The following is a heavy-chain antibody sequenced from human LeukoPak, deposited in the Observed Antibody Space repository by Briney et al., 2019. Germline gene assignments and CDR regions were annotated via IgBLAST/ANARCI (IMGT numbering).Heavy chain of an antibody. J-gene: IGHJ4*02. CDR2: ISSSSSYI. Sequence: SGGSLRLSCAAPGFTFSSYSMNWVRQAPGKGLEWVSSISSSSSYIYYADSVKGRFTISRDNAKNSLYLQMNSLRAEDTAVYYCAKIWGDYYDSSGAKKGGPDYWGQGTLVTVSS. CDR3: AKIWGDYYDSSGAKKGGPDY. V-gene: IGHV3-21*01. CDR1: GFTFSSYS. D-gene: IGHD3-22*01.